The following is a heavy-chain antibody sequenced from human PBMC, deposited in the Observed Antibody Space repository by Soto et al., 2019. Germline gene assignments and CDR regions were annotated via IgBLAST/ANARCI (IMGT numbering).Heavy chain of an antibody. CDR3: AKARPRGATAGDYVSGLFY. V-gene: IGHV3-30*18. Sequence: GGSLRLSCAASRFTFSSYGMHWVRQAPGKGLEWVAVISYDGSNKYYADSVKGRFTISRDNSKNTLYLQMNSLRAEDTAVYYCAKARPRGATAGDYVSGLFYWGQGTLVTVSS. D-gene: IGHD4-17*01. CDR2: ISYDGSNK. J-gene: IGHJ4*02. CDR1: RFTFSSYG.